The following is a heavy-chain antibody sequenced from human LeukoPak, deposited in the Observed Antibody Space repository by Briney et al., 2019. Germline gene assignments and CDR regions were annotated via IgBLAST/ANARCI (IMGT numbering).Heavy chain of an antibody. J-gene: IGHJ6*03. CDR1: GYTFTGYY. CDR3: ARGVPYYGDYGLYYYYMDV. CDR2: INPNSGGT. D-gene: IGHD4-17*01. V-gene: IGHV1-2*02. Sequence: ASVKASCKASGYTFTGYYMHWVRQAPGQGFEWMGWINPNSGGTNYAQKFQGRVTMTRDTSISTAYMELSRLRSDDTAVYYCARGVPYYGDYGLYYYYMDVWGKGTTVTVSS.